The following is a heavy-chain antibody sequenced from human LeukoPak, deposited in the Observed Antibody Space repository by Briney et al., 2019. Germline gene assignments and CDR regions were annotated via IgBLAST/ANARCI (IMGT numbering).Heavy chain of an antibody. CDR3: ARHPPFWSGRYYFDY. V-gene: IGHV4-38-2*01. CDR1: GYSISSGYY. Sequence: SETLSLTCAVSGYSISSGYYWGWIRQPPGKGLEWIGSIYHSGSTYYNPSLKSRVTISVDTSKNQFSLKLSSVTAADTAVYYCARHPPFWSGRYYFDYWGQGTLVTASS. J-gene: IGHJ4*02. CDR2: IYHSGST. D-gene: IGHD3-3*01.